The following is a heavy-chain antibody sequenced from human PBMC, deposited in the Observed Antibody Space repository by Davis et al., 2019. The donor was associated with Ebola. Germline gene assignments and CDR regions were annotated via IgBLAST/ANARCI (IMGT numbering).Heavy chain of an antibody. CDR2: INHNGSP. J-gene: IGHJ6*03. D-gene: IGHD3-10*01. Sequence: SETLSLTCAVSGGSFNGYYWTWIRQPPGKGLEWVGQINHNGSPDYNPSLKSRVTMSVDTSKNQFSLKLTSVTAADTAVYYCASPSRVKTGSYYYYYMDVWGKGTTVTVSS. CDR1: GGSFNGYY. V-gene: IGHV4-34*01. CDR3: ASPSRVKTGSYYYYYMDV.